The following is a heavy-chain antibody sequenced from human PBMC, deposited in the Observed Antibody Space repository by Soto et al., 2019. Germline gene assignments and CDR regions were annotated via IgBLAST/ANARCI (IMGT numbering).Heavy chain of an antibody. D-gene: IGHD5-18*01. Sequence: PSETLSLTCTVSGGSISSGDYYWSWIRQPPGKGLEWIGYIYYSGSTYYNPSLKSRVTISVDTSKNQFSLKLSSVTAADTAVYYCARGFFKEYSSHQGEYSYRGQRTLVIVSS. CDR3: ARGFFKEYSSHQGEYSY. V-gene: IGHV4-30-4*01. CDR1: GGSISSGDYY. CDR2: IYYSGST. J-gene: IGHJ4*02.